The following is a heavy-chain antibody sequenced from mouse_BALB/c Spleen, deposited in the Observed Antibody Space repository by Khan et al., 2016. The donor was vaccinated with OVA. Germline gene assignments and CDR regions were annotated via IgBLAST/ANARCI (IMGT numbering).Heavy chain of an antibody. Sequence: EVQLQESGPELVRPAASVYISCTASGYSFTGYFMNWVMQSHGKSLEWIGRINPHIGETFYNQRFKDMATLTVDDSSRTVLMELLSLASEDSAVDYCTRIYRSDFDYWGEGTTLTVSS. D-gene: IGHD1-1*01. CDR2: INPHIGET. J-gene: IGHJ2*01. CDR3: TRIYRSDFDY. V-gene: IGHV1-20*02. CDR1: GYSFTGYF.